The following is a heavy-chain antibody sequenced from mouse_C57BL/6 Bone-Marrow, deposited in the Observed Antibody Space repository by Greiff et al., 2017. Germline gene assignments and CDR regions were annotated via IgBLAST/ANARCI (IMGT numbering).Heavy chain of an antibody. CDR2: ISNGGGST. CDR1: GFTFSDYY. J-gene: IGHJ1*03. V-gene: IGHV5-12*01. Sequence: EVNLVESGGGLVQPGGSLKLSCAASGFTFSDYYMYWVRQTPEKRLEWVAYISNGGGSTYYPDTVKGRFTISRDNAKNTLYLQMSRLKSEDTAMYYCARHYGYDGYWYFDVWGTGTTVTVSS. CDR3: ARHYGYDGYWYFDV. D-gene: IGHD2-2*01.